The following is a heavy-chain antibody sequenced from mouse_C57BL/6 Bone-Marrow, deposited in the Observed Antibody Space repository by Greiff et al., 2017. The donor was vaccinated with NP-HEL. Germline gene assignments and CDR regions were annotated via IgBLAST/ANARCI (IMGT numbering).Heavy chain of an antibody. J-gene: IGHJ3*01. D-gene: IGHD2-12*01. Sequence: QVQLQQPGAELVRPGSSVKLSCKASGYTFTSYWMDWVKQRPGQGLEWIGNIYPSDSESHYNQKFKDKATLTVDKSSSTAYMQLSSLTSEDSAVYYCARVTRFAYWGQGTLVTVSA. CDR3: ARVTRFAY. V-gene: IGHV1-61*01. CDR1: GYTFTSYW. CDR2: IYPSDSES.